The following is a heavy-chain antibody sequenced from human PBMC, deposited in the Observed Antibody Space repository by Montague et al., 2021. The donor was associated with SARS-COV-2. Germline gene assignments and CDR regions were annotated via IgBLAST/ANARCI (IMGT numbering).Heavy chain of an antibody. V-gene: IGHV3-20*04. D-gene: IGHD6-13*01. CDR1: GFTFDDYG. CDR3: ASGYSSSWDIFDY. Sequence: SLRLSCAASGFTFDDYGMSWVRQAPGKGLEWVSGINWNGGSTGYADSVKGRFTISRDNAENSLYLQMNSLRAEDTALYYCASGYSSSWDIFDYWGQGTLVTVSS. J-gene: IGHJ4*02. CDR2: INWNGGST.